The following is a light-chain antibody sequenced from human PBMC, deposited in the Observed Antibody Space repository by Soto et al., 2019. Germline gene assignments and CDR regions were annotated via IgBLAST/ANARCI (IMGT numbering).Light chain of an antibody. J-gene: IGKJ1*01. V-gene: IGKV3-20*01. CDR1: QAVSSNY. CDR2: GAS. Sequence: TQSPGTLSSTPGERATLSCRASQAVSSNYLAWYQQKPGQAPRLLISGASGRATGVPDRFSGSGSGTDFTLTIDRLESEDFAVYFCQQYGDLPWTFAQGTKVDI. CDR3: QQYGDLPWT.